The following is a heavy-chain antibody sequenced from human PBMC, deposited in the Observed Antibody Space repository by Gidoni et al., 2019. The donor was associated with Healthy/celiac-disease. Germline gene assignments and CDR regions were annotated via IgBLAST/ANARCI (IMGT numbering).Heavy chain of an antibody. CDR3: ARLVVVTATTDY. Sequence: QVQLVESGGGVVQPGRSLRLACAASGFTLSSYAMHWVRQVPGKGLEWVTVISYDGSKKYYADSGKGRFTISRDNSKNTLYLQMNSLRAEDTAVYYCARLVVVTATTDYWGQGTLVTVSS. CDR2: ISYDGSKK. J-gene: IGHJ4*02. V-gene: IGHV3-30-3*01. CDR1: GFTLSSYA. D-gene: IGHD2-21*02.